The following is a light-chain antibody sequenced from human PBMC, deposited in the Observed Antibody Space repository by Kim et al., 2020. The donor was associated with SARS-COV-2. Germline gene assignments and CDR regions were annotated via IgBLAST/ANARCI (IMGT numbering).Light chain of an antibody. CDR2: GAS. Sequence: SPGERATLSCRASQSVDSAHLGWYQQKPGQAPRLLFSGASSRATGTPDRLSGSGSGTDFTLTISRLEPEDFAVYYCQQYHNFRWTFGQGTKVDIK. V-gene: IGKV3-20*01. CDR3: QQYHNFRWT. J-gene: IGKJ1*01. CDR1: QSVDSAH.